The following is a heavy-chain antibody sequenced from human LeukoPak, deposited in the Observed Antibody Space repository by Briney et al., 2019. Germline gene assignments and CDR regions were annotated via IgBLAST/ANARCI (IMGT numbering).Heavy chain of an antibody. Sequence: GGSLRLSCAASGFTVSNNYMTWVRQAPGKGLEWVSVIYSGGSTSSADSVKGRFTISRDNSKNTLYLQMNNLRVEDTAVYYCARVSPNTVTTLQYFDYWGQGTLVTVSS. V-gene: IGHV3-66*01. D-gene: IGHD4-17*01. CDR2: IYSGGST. CDR3: ARVSPNTVTTLQYFDY. J-gene: IGHJ4*02. CDR1: GFTVSNNY.